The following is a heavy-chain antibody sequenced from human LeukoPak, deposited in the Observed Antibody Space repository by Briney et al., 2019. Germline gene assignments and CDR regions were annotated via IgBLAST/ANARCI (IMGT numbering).Heavy chain of an antibody. V-gene: IGHV3-66*01. CDR1: GVTVSSNY. Sequence: GGSLSLSCAASGVTVSSNYKSWVRHAPRKELEWVSVIYSGGSTYYADSVKGRFTISRDNSKNTLYLQMNSLGAEDTAVYYCARDQSAGYSSSGSSSWGRLGDWGQGTLVTVSS. J-gene: IGHJ4*02. CDR2: IYSGGST. CDR3: ARDQSAGYSSSGSSSWGRLGD. D-gene: IGHD6-13*01.